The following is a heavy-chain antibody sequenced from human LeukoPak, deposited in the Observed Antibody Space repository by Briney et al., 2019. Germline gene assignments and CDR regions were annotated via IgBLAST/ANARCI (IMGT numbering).Heavy chain of an antibody. CDR2: IYYSGST. CDR3: AGHPYKHYDSSGLTWFDP. J-gene: IGHJ5*02. D-gene: IGHD3-22*01. V-gene: IGHV4-39*01. Sequence: SETLSLTCTVSGGSISSSSYYWGWIRQPPGKGLEWIGSIYYSGSTYYKSSLKSRVAISVDTSKNQFSLKLSSVTAADTAVYYCAGHPYKHYDSSGLTWFDPWGQGTLVTVSS. CDR1: GGSISSSSYY.